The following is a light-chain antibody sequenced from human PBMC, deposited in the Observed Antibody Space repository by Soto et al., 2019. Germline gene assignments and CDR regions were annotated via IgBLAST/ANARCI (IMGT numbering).Light chain of an antibody. CDR3: QQSDRTPYT. CDR2: AAS. CDR1: QSITTY. V-gene: IGKV1-39*01. J-gene: IGKJ2*01. Sequence: DIQMTQAPSSLSALVGDRVTITCRASQSITTYLHWYQQKPGKAPKLLIYAASSLQSGVPSKFSGSGSGTDFNLTISSLQPEDFATYYCQQSDRTPYTLGQGTNLQIK.